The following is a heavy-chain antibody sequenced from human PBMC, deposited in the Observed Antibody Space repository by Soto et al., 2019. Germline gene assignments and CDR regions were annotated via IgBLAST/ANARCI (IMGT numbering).Heavy chain of an antibody. D-gene: IGHD2-15*01. Sequence: SETLSLTCTVSGGSISSSSYYWGWIRQPPGKGLEWIGSIYYSGSTYYNPSLKSRVTISVDTSKNQFSLKLSSVTAADTAVYYCARHLVPSGNLFGDAFDIWGQGTMVTVSS. V-gene: IGHV4-39*01. J-gene: IGHJ3*02. CDR3: ARHLVPSGNLFGDAFDI. CDR2: IYYSGST. CDR1: GGSISSSSYY.